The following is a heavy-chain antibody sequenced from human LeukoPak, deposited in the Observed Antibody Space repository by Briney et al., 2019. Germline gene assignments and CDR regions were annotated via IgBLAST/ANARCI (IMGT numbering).Heavy chain of an antibody. Sequence: QPGGSLRLSCAASGFTFSSYAMNWVRQAPGKGLEYVSTISSSGSSTYYANSVKGRFTISRDNSKNTLYLQMGSLRAEDMAIYYCARGRYCSGGSCWVDYWGQGTLVTVSS. D-gene: IGHD2-15*01. CDR1: GFTFSSYA. CDR2: ISSSGSST. V-gene: IGHV3-64*01. J-gene: IGHJ4*02. CDR3: ARGRYCSGGSCWVDY.